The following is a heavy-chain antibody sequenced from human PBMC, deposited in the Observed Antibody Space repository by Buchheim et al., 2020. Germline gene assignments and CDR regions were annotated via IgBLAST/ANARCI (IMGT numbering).Heavy chain of an antibody. J-gene: IGHJ4*02. D-gene: IGHD5-18*01. CDR3: AKGRRAMVDY. Sequence: EVQLLESGGGLVQPGGSLRLSCAASGFTFSSNAMSWVRQAPGRGLEWVSAISGSGGGTSYADSVKGRLTISRANSKKTLNLQMNSLRAEDTAVYYCAKGRRAMVDYWGQGTL. CDR1: GFTFSSNA. V-gene: IGHV3-23*01. CDR2: ISGSGGGT.